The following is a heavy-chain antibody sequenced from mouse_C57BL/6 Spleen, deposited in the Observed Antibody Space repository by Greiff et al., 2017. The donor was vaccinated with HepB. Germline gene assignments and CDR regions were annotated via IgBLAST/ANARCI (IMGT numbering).Heavy chain of an antibody. Sequence: QVQLQQPGAELVMPGASVKLSCKASGYTFTSYWMHWVKQRPGQGLEWIGEIDPSDSYTNYNQKFKGKSTLTVDKSSSTAYMQLSSLTSEDSAVYYCARGGMSYAMGYWGQGTSVTVSS. CDR2: IDPSDSYT. J-gene: IGHJ4*01. CDR1: GYTFTSYW. CDR3: ARGGMSYAMGY. V-gene: IGHV1-69*01.